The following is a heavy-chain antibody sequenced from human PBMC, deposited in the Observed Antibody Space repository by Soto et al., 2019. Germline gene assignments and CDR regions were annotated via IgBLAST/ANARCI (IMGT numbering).Heavy chain of an antibody. D-gene: IGHD6-6*01. J-gene: IGHJ6*02. V-gene: IGHV5-51*01. CDR2: SYPGDSDT. CDR1: WYRFTSFW. CDR3: ARRTEYSSIYGIDI. Sequence: PGESLKIFCRSFWYRFTSFWIGWVRQMPRKGLGWIGISYPGDSDTRYSPSFQGQVTISADKSNSTAYLQWSSLKASDTAMYYCARRTEYSSIYGIDIWGQGTMVTVSS.